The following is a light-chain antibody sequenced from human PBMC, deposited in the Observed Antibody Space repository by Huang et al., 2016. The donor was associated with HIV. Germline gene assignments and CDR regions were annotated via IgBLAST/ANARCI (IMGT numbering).Light chain of an antibody. J-gene: IGKJ2*01. CDR2: EAS. Sequence: DIQMTQSPSTLSASVGDRVTITCRASQSISSWLAWYQPKPGKAPKLLIYEASSLESGDQSRFRGSGSGTEFTLTISSPQPDNFATYYCQQYNSYPYTFGQGTKLEIK. CDR1: QSISSW. CDR3: QQYNSYPYT. V-gene: IGKV1-5*01.